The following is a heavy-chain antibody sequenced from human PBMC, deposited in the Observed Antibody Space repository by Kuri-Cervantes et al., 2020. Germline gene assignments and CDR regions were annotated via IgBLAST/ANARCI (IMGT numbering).Heavy chain of an antibody. CDR1: GYTFTSYG. CDR3: ARGPLGVVVTATHNWFDP. D-gene: IGHD2-21*02. CDR2: ISAYNGNT. Sequence: VTVSCQRSGYTFTSYGISWVRQAPGQGLEWMGWISAYNGNTNYAQKLKGRVTMTTDTSTSTAYMELRSLRSDDTAVYYCARGPLGVVVTATHNWFDPWGQGTLVTVSS. V-gene: IGHV1-18*01. J-gene: IGHJ5*02.